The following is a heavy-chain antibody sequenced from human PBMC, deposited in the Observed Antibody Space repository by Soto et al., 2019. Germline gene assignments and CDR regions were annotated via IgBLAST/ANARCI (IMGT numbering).Heavy chain of an antibody. Sequence: SVKVSCKASGGTFSSYAISWVRQAPGQGLEWMGWINPIFGTTNYSQKFQGRVTITGDTSASTAYMELSSLTSEDTAVYYCASGNCGYICYHDYWGQGTLVTVSS. CDR1: GGTFSSYA. CDR3: ASGNCGYICYHDY. CDR2: INPIFGTT. D-gene: IGHD5-12*01. J-gene: IGHJ4*02. V-gene: IGHV1-69*06.